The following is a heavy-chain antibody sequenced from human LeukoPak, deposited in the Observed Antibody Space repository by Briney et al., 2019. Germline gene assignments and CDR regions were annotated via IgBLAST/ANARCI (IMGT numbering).Heavy chain of an antibody. Sequence: SETLSLTCTVSGGSISSYYWSWIRQPPGKGLEWIGYIYYSGSTNYNPSLKSRVTISVDTSKNQFSLKLSSATAADTAVYYCARAPDLYGGPDYWGQGTLVTVSS. V-gene: IGHV4-59*01. J-gene: IGHJ4*02. CDR3: ARAPDLYGGPDY. CDR1: GGSISSYY. CDR2: IYYSGST. D-gene: IGHD2/OR15-2a*01.